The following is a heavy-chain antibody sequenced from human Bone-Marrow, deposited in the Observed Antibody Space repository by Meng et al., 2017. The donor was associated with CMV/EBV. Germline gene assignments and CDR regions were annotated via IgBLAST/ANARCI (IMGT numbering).Heavy chain of an antibody. Sequence: GSLRLSCTVSGGSISNSYWNWIRQPPGKGLEWIGYIYYTGKTNYNPSLKSRVTISLDTSKKQFSLNLRSLTTSDTAVYYCARGAPWDYYYGLDVWGPGTTVTGSS. CDR1: GGSISNSY. V-gene: IGHV4-59*01. CDR3: ARGAPWDYYYGLDV. J-gene: IGHJ6*01. CDR2: IYYTGKT. D-gene: IGHD1-26*01.